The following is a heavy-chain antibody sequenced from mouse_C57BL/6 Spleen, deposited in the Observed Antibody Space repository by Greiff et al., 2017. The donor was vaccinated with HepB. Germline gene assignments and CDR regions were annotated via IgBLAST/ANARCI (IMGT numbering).Heavy chain of an antibody. CDR1: GFTFSDYG. Sequence: EVQLQESGGGLVKPGGSLKLSCAASGFTFSDYGMHWVRQAPEKGLEWVAYISSGSSTIYYADTVKGRFTFSRDNAKNTLFLQMTSLRSEDTAMYYCAGPYSNYLAWFAYWGQGTLVTVSA. J-gene: IGHJ3*01. CDR3: AGPYSNYLAWFAY. V-gene: IGHV5-17*01. CDR2: ISSGSSTI. D-gene: IGHD2-5*01.